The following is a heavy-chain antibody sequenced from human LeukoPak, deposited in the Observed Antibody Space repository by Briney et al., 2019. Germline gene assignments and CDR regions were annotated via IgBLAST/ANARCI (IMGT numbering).Heavy chain of an antibody. Sequence: GESLKISCEASGYSFTTYWIGWVRQMPGKGLEWMGLMHPGDSETKYSSSFQGQVTISADKSISTAYLQWTSLKPSDTAIYYCARALYNWKDALDYWGQGTLVTVSS. D-gene: IGHD1-20*01. V-gene: IGHV5-51*01. CDR2: MHPGDSET. CDR1: GYSFTTYW. J-gene: IGHJ4*02. CDR3: ARALYNWKDALDY.